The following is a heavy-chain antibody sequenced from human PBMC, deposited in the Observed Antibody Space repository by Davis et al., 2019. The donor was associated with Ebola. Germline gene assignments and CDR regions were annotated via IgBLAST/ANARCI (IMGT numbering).Heavy chain of an antibody. CDR1: GYTFTSYD. D-gene: IGHD1-1*01. Sequence: ASVKVSCKTSGYTFTSYDISWVRQAPGQGLEWMGRINPNSGGTNYAQNVQGRVTMTTDTSTSTAYMEVGSLRSDDTAVYYCARAQFPTTSDHWGQGTLVTVSS. CDR2: INPNSGGT. J-gene: IGHJ4*02. V-gene: IGHV1-18*01. CDR3: ARAQFPTTSDH.